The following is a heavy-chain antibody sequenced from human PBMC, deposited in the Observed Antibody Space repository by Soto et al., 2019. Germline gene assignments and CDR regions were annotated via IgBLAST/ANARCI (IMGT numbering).Heavy chain of an antibody. Sequence: PGGALRLSCAASGFTFSSYVMHWVRQAPGKGLEWVAVISYDGSNKYYADSVKGRFTISRDNSKNTLYLQMNSLRAEDTAVYYCAKDSGSYYFRSPGDYFDYWGQGTLVTVSS. J-gene: IGHJ4*02. CDR2: ISYDGSNK. CDR1: GFTFSSYV. D-gene: IGHD1-26*01. CDR3: AKDSGSYYFRSPGDYFDY. V-gene: IGHV3-30*18.